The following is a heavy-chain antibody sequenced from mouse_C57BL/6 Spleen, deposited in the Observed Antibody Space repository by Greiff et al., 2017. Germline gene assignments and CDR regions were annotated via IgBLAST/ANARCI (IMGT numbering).Heavy chain of an antibody. J-gene: IGHJ2*01. D-gene: IGHD2-3*01. CDR2: INPSNGGT. CDR1: GYTFTSYW. V-gene: IGHV1-53*01. Sequence: QVQLQQSGTELVKPGASVKLSCKASGYTFTSYWMHWVKQRPGQGLEWIGNINPSNGGTNYNAKFKSKATLTVDKSSSTAYIQLSSLTSEDSAVYYCARSYDGYYGYFDDWGQGTTLTVSS. CDR3: ARSYDGYYGYFDD.